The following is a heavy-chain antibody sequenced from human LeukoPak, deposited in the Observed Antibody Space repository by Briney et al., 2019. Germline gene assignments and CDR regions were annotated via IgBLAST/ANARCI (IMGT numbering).Heavy chain of an antibody. CDR2: IRSKANSYAT. V-gene: IGHV3-73*01. CDR1: GFTFSYYA. Sequence: GGSLRLSCAASGFTFSYYAMHWVRQASGKGLEWVGRIRSKANSYATAYAASVKGRFTISRDDSKNTAYLQMNSLKTEDTAVYYCTRHNERPGQCAFDIWGQGTMVTVSS. D-gene: IGHD1-1*01. CDR3: TRHNERPGQCAFDI. J-gene: IGHJ3*02.